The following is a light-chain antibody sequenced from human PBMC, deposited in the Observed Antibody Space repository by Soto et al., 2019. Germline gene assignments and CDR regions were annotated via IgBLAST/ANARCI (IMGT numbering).Light chain of an antibody. J-gene: IGLJ3*02. Sequence: QSVLTQPPSESGAPGQRVTISCTGSSSNIGAGYDVQWYQQLPGTAPKLLIYGNSNRPSGVPDRFSGSKSGTSASLAITGLQAEEEADYSCQSYDSSLSGWVFGGGTKVTVL. V-gene: IGLV1-40*01. CDR1: SSNIGAGYD. CDR2: GNS. CDR3: QSYDSSLSGWV.